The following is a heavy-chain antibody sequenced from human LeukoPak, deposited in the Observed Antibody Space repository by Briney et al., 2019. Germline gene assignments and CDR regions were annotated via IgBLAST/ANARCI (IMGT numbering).Heavy chain of an antibody. Sequence: SETLSLTCSVSGDSVSSRYWWNWVRQPPGKGLEWIGEIFHSGTTNYNPSLRSRVTILVDKPKNQISLKLNSVTAADTAVYYCARVGLGMMGEYYFDYWGQGTLVTVSS. CDR2: IFHSGTT. CDR1: GDSVSSRYW. CDR3: ARVGLGMMGEYYFDY. J-gene: IGHJ4*02. V-gene: IGHV4-4*02. D-gene: IGHD7-27*01.